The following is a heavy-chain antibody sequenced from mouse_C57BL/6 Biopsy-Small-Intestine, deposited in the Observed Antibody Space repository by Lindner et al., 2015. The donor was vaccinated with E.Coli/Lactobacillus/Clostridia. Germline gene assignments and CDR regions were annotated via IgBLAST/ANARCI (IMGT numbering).Heavy chain of an antibody. J-gene: IGHJ3*01. V-gene: IGHV1-85*01. CDR3: ASSVGWFHDLYIDS. D-gene: IGHD1-2*01. Sequence: MHWVRQAPGRGLEWMGVMNVRGGSTRYAQNFQGRVTMTSDTSTSTVYMEVSSLTSDDTAVYYCASSVGWFHDLYIDSWGQGTLVTVS. CDR2: MNVRGGST.